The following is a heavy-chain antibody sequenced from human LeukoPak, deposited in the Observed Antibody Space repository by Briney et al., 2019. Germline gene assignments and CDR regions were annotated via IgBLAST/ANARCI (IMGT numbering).Heavy chain of an antibody. CDR1: GFTFSTYN. V-gene: IGHV3-21*01. J-gene: IGHJ4*02. D-gene: IGHD4-17*01. CDR3: ARDATTVTMALDY. CDR2: ITSSSSYT. Sequence: GGSLRLSCAASGFTFSTYNMNWVRQAPGKGLEWVSSITSSSSYTFYADSVKGRFTISRDNAKNSLYLQMNSLRAEDTAVYYCARDATTVTMALDYWGQGTLVTVSS.